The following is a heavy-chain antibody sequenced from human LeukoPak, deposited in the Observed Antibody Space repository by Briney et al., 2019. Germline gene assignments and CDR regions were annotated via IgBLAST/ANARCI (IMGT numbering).Heavy chain of an antibody. D-gene: IGHD5-18*01. CDR2: IYHSGST. CDR3: ARAPNERGYSYGFNYYGMDV. V-gene: IGHV4-59*08. Sequence: PSETLSLTCTVSGGSISSYYWSWIRQPPGKGLEWIGYIYHSGSTNYNPSLKSRVTISVDTSKNQFSLKLSSVTAADTAVYYCARAPNERGYSYGFNYYGMDVWGQGTTVTVSS. CDR1: GGSISSYY. J-gene: IGHJ6*02.